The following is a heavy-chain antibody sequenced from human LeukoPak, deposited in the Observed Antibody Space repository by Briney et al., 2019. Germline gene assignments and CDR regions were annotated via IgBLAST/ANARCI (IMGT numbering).Heavy chain of an antibody. Sequence: HPGGSLRLSCAASGFTFSSYAMSWVRQAPGKGLEWVSAISGSGGSTYYADFVKGRFTISRDNSKNTLYLQMNSLRAEDTAVYYCAKEGRFLEWYPIGYFDYWGQGTLVTVSS. CDR2: ISGSGGST. J-gene: IGHJ4*02. V-gene: IGHV3-23*01. CDR1: GFTFSSYA. D-gene: IGHD3-3*01. CDR3: AKEGRFLEWYPIGYFDY.